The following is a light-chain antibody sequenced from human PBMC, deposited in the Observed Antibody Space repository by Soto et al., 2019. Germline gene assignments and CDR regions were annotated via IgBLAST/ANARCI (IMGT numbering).Light chain of an antibody. Sequence: QTVVTQEPSFSVSPGRTVTLTCGLSSGSVSTTYYPTWYQQTPGQAPRTLIYSTDTRSSGVPDRFSGSILGNKAALTITGAQADDESDYYCVLYMGRGIWVLGGGTQLTVL. CDR1: SGSVSTTYY. J-gene: IGLJ3*02. V-gene: IGLV8-61*01. CDR3: VLYMGRGIWV. CDR2: STD.